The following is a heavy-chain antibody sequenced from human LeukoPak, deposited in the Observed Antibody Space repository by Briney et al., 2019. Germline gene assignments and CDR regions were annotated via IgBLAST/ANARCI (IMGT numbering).Heavy chain of an antibody. J-gene: IGHJ6*03. Sequence: SETLSLTCTVSGYSISSGYYWTWIRQPPGKGLEWIGNIYHSGSTYKNPSLKSRVTISVDTSKNQFSLKLSSVTAADTAVYYCTISGWGYCSGGSCYAKNYMDVWGKGTTVTISS. V-gene: IGHV4-38-2*02. D-gene: IGHD2-15*01. CDR3: TISGWGYCSGGSCYAKNYMDV. CDR2: IYHSGST. CDR1: GYSISSGYY.